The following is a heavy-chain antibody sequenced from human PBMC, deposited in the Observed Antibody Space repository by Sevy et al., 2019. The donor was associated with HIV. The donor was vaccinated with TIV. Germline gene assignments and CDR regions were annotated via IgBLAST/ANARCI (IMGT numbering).Heavy chain of an antibody. J-gene: IGHJ4*02. CDR1: GFTVSSNY. CDR3: ARDWGSDYFDY. V-gene: IGHV3-53*01. D-gene: IGHD3-16*01. CDR2: IYSRGST. Sequence: GGSLRLSCAASGFTVSSNYMSWVRQAPGKGLEWVSVIYSRGSTYYADSVKGRFTISTDNSKNTLYLQMNSLGAEDTAVYYCARDWGSDYFDYWGQGTLVTVSS.